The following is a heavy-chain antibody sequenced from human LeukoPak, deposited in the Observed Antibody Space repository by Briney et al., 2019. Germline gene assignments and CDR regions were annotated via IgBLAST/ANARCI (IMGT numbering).Heavy chain of an antibody. CDR1: GGYFSGYY. Sequence: PSETLSLTCAVYGGYFSGYYWSWIRQPPGKGLEWIGEINHNGSTKYNPSLKSRVTIAVDTSKNQFSLKLSSGTAADTAVYYCWRNPPLAYCGGDCYPFDYWGQGTLVAVSS. V-gene: IGHV4-34*01. CDR2: INHNGST. CDR3: WRNPPLAYCGGDCYPFDY. J-gene: IGHJ4*02. D-gene: IGHD2-21*02.